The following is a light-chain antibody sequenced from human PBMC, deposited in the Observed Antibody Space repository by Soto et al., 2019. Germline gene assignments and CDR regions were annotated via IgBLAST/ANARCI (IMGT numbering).Light chain of an antibody. CDR3: QSYDNALSAWV. Sequence: QPVLTQPPSVSGAPGQRVTISCTGSSSNIGTGYDVHWYQQLPGTAPKLLIYVNNNRPSGVPDRFSGSKSGTSASLAITGLRAEDEAAYYCQSYDNALSAWVFGGGTKVTVL. J-gene: IGLJ3*02. CDR2: VNN. V-gene: IGLV1-40*01. CDR1: SSNIGTGYD.